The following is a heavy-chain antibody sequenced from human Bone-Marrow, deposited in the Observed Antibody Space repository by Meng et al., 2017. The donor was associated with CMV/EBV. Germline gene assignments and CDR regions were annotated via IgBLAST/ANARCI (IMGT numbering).Heavy chain of an antibody. J-gene: IGHJ6*02. D-gene: IGHD1-7*01. CDR3: AKGAITGTTPDYYGMDV. CDR2: IRYDGSNE. Sequence: GESLKISCAASGFTFSSYGMHWVRQAPGKGLEWVAFIRYDGSNEYYEDSVKGRITISRDNSKNTLYLQMNSLRAEDTAVYYCAKGAITGTTPDYYGMDVWGQGTTVTVSS. CDR1: GFTFSSYG. V-gene: IGHV3-30*02.